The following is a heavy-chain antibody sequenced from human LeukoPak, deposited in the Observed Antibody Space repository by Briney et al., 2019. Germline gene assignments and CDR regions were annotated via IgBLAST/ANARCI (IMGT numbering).Heavy chain of an antibody. CDR3: ASKSGIAALTTDY. V-gene: IGHV4-61*02. Sequence: SETLSLTCAVSGGSISSGGHSWSWIRQPAGKALEWIGRIYPSGNTNYNPSLKSRVSISLDTSKNQFSLNLKSVTAADTAMYYCASKSGIAALTTDYWGQGTLVTVSS. CDR2: IYPSGNT. J-gene: IGHJ4*02. D-gene: IGHD6-13*01. CDR1: GGSISSGGHS.